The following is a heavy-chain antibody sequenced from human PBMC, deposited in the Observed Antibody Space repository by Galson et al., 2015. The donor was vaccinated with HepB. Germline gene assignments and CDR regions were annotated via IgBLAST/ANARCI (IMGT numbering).Heavy chain of an antibody. CDR2: IRSKAYGGTT. V-gene: IGHV3-49*04. Sequence: SLRLSCAASGFTFGDYAMSWVRQAPGKGLEWVGFIRSKAYGGTTEYAASVKGRFTISRDDSKSIAYLQMNSLETEDTAVYYCTPSYDSSAYAGPSDYWGQGTLVTVSS. D-gene: IGHD3-22*01. J-gene: IGHJ4*02. CDR1: GFTFGDYA. CDR3: TPSYDSSAYAGPSDY.